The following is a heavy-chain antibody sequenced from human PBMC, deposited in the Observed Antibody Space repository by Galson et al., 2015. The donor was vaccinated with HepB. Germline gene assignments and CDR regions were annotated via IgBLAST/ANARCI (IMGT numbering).Heavy chain of an antibody. CDR2: ISSSSSTI. J-gene: IGHJ4*02. V-gene: IGHV3-48*01. D-gene: IGHD5-12*01. CDR1: GFTFSSYS. CDR3: ARVFATPRWGY. Sequence: SLRLSCAASGFTFSSYSMNWVRQAPGKGLEWVSYISSSSSTIYYADSVKGRFTISRDNAKNSLYLQMNSLRAEDTAVYYCARVFATPRWGYWGQGTLVTVSS.